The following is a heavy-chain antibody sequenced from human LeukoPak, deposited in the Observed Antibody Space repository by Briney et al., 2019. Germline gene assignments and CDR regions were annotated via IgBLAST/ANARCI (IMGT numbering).Heavy chain of an antibody. V-gene: IGHV3-30*02. J-gene: IGHJ6*03. CDR2: IRYDGSNK. Sequence: QSGGSLRLSCAASGFTFSSYGMHWVRQAPGKGLEWVAFIRYDGSNKYYADSVKGRFTISRDNSKNTLYLQMNSLRAEDTAVYYCAKEPRDYYYYMDVWGKGTTVTISS. CDR3: AKEPRDYYYYMDV. CDR1: GFTFSSYG.